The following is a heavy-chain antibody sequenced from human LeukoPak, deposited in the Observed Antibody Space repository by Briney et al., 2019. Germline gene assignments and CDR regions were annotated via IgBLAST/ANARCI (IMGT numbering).Heavy chain of an antibody. CDR2: INHSGST. Sequence: SETLSLTCAVYGGSFSGFYWSWIRQPPGKGLEWIGEINHSGSTYYNPSLKSRVTISEDTSKNQFSLKLTSVTAADTAVYYCATLGEYYDSSGYYYDWGQGTLVTVSS. D-gene: IGHD3-22*01. CDR1: GGSFSGFY. V-gene: IGHV4-34*01. J-gene: IGHJ4*02. CDR3: ATLGEYYDSSGYYYD.